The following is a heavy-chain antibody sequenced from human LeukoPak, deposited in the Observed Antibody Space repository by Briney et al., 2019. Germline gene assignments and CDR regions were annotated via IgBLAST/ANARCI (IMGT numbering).Heavy chain of an antibody. D-gene: IGHD3-10*01. CDR1: GFTFSSYS. CDR2: ISSSSSYI. CDR3: AREGTGLWFGESYFDY. V-gene: IGHV3-21*01. J-gene: IGHJ4*02. Sequence: GGSLRLSCAASGFTFSSYSMNWVRQAPGKGLEWVSSISSSSSYIYYADSVKGRFTISRDNAKNSLYLQMNSLRAEDTAVYYCAREGTGLWFGESYFDYWGQGTPVTVSS.